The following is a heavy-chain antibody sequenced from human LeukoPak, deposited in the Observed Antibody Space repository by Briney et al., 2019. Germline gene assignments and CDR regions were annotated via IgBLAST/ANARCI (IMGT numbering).Heavy chain of an antibody. D-gene: IGHD2-15*01. CDR3: ARVPTVGSGGYQFDY. CDR1: GFTFSSYE. CDR2: TSSSGSTI. V-gene: IGHV3-48*03. J-gene: IGHJ4*02. Sequence: PGGSLRLSCAASGFTFSSYEMNWVRQAPGKGLEWVSYTSSSGSTIYYADSVKGRFTLSRDNAKKSLYLQMNSLRAEDTAVYYCARVPTVGSGGYQFDYWGQGTLVTVSS.